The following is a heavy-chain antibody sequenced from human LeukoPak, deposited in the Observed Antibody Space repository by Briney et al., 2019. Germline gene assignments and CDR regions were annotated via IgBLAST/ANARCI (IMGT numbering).Heavy chain of an antibody. CDR3: ARDLISRASLLHYYYGMDA. D-gene: IGHD2-8*01. CDR1: GNSISSYY. Sequence: PSETLSLTCTVSGNSISSYYWSWIRQPAGKGLEWIGRIYTSGSTNYNPSLKSRVTMSVDTSKNQFSLKLSSVTAADTAVYYCARDLISRASLLHYYYGMDAWGQGTTVTVSS. V-gene: IGHV4-4*07. CDR2: IYTSGST. J-gene: IGHJ6*02.